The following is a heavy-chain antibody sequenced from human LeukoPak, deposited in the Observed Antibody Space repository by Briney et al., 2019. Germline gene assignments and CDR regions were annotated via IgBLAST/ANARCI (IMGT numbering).Heavy chain of an antibody. Sequence: PGGSLRLSCAASGFTVSSNYMSWVRQAPGKGLEWVSVIYSGGTTYYADSVKGRLTISRDNSKNTVYLQMNSLRAEDTALYYCARSSGIYLYFDYWGQGALVTVSS. CDR2: IYSGGTT. D-gene: IGHD1-26*01. V-gene: IGHV3-53*01. CDR1: GFTVSSNY. J-gene: IGHJ4*02. CDR3: ARSSGIYLYFDY.